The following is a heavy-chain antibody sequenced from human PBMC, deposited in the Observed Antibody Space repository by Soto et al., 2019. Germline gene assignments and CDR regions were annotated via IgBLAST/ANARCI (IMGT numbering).Heavy chain of an antibody. CDR2: ISGGGSTT. D-gene: IGHD6-19*01. CDR3: AREVRTSGWFRRLDS. CDR1: GFTFNDYY. V-gene: IGHV3-11*01. J-gene: IGHJ4*02. Sequence: LRLSCAVSGFTFNDYYMSWIRQAPWKGLEWISYISGGGSTTYHADSVRGRFTISRDNAKNSLFLQMNSLRAEDTAVYYCAREVRTSGWFRRLDSWGQGILVTVSS.